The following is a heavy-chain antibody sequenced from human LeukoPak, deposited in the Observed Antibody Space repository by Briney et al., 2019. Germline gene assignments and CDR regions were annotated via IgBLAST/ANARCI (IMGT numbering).Heavy chain of an antibody. CDR3: AKDRRYYDSSGYPYFDY. CDR1: GFTFSSYS. CDR2: ISSSSSTI. Sequence: GGSLRLSCAASGFTFSSYSMNWVRQAPGKGLEWVSYISSSSSTIYYADSVKGRFTISRDNSKNTLYLQMNSLRAEDTAVYYCAKDRRYYDSSGYPYFDYWGQGTLVTVSS. V-gene: IGHV3-48*01. J-gene: IGHJ4*02. D-gene: IGHD3-22*01.